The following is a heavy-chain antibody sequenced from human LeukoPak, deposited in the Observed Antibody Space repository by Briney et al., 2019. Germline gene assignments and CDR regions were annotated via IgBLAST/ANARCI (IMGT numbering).Heavy chain of an antibody. Sequence: SETLSLTCSVSGGSISSTRYYWGWIRQPPGKGLDWIGSMYYTGSSYYNPSLKSRVTISVDTSKNQFSLKLNSVTAADTAVYYCAREVWSGSHNWFDPWGQGTLVTVSS. CDR3: AREVWSGSHNWFDP. D-gene: IGHD3-3*01. J-gene: IGHJ5*02. CDR2: MYYTGSS. CDR1: GGSISSTRYY. V-gene: IGHV4-39*07.